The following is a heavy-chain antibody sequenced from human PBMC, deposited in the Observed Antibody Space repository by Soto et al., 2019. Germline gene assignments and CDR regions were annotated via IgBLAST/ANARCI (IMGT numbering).Heavy chain of an antibody. J-gene: IGHJ6*02. D-gene: IGHD2-15*01. CDR1: GYTFTGCY. Sequence: ASVKVSCKASGYTFTGCYMHWVRQAPGQGLEWMGWINPNSGGTNYAQKFQGWVTMTRDTSISTAYMELSRLRSDDTAVYYCARGGSGGTHYYYGMDVWGQGTTVTVSS. CDR2: INPNSGGT. V-gene: IGHV1-2*04. CDR3: ARGGSGGTHYYYGMDV.